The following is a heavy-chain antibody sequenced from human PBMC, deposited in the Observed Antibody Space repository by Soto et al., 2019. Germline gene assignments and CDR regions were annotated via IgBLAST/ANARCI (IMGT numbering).Heavy chain of an antibody. CDR2: IDNAGTDS. CDR1: GFTFSGRS. J-gene: IGHJ6*04. D-gene: IGHD3-10*01. CDR3: ARGWFGPDV. V-gene: IGHV3-74*01. Sequence: EVQLVESGGGLVQPGGSLRLSCAASGFTFSGRSMHWVRQAPGKGLVWVSGIDNAGTDSTYADSVKGRFTSSRDNAKNTLYLPVNCLRVEDTAVYYCARGWFGPDVWGKGTTVTVSS.